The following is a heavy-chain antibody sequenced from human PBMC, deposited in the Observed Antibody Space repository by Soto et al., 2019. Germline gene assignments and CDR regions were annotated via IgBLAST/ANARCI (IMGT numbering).Heavy chain of an antibody. CDR1: GFTFSSYA. D-gene: IGHD5-12*01. J-gene: IGHJ2*01. CDR3: AKPSERWLDHWYFDL. CDR2: ISGSGGST. V-gene: IGHV3-23*01. Sequence: EVQLLESGGGLVQPGGSLRLSCAASGFTFSSYAMSWVRQAPGKGLEWVSAISGSGGSTYYADSVKGRFTISRDNSKNTLYLQMNSRRAEDTAVYYCAKPSERWLDHWYFDLWGRGTLVTVSS.